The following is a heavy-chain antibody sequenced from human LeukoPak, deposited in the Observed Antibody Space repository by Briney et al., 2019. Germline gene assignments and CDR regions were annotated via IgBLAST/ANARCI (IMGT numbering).Heavy chain of an antibody. CDR3: ARDRTQYSYGPDY. V-gene: IGHV3-30-3*01. J-gene: IGHJ4*02. Sequence: GSLRLSCAASGFTFSSYAMHWVRQAPGKGLEWVAVISYDGGNKYYADSVKGRFTISRDNSKNTLYLQMNSLRAEDTAVYYCARDRTQYSYGPDYWGQGTLVTVSS. CDR1: GFTFSSYA. CDR2: ISYDGGNK. D-gene: IGHD5-18*01.